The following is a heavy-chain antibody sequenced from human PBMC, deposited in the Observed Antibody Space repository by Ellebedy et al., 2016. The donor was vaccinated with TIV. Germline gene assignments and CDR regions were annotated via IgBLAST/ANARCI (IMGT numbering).Heavy chain of an antibody. Sequence: PGGSLRLSCKGSGYSFTSYWIGWVRQMPGKGLEWMAIIYPGDSDTRYSPSFQGQVTISADKPISTAYLQWSSLKASDTAIYYCAREEESGSSWFAYWGRGTLVTVSS. CDR3: AREEESGSSWFAY. V-gene: IGHV5-51*04. CDR2: IYPGDSDT. J-gene: IGHJ4*02. D-gene: IGHD6-13*01. CDR1: GYSFTSYW.